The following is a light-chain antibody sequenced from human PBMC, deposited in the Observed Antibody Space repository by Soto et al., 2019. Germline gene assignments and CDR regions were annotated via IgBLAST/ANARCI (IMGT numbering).Light chain of an antibody. J-gene: IGLJ2*01. V-gene: IGLV2-23*02. Sequence: QSVLTQPASVSGSPGQSIIISCTGTSSDVGSYNLVSWYQQHPGKAPKLMIYEVSKRPSGVSNRFSGSKSGNTASLTISGLQAEDEADYYCCSYAGSSTLVFGGGTKVTVL. CDR3: CSYAGSSTLV. CDR2: EVS. CDR1: SSDVGSYNL.